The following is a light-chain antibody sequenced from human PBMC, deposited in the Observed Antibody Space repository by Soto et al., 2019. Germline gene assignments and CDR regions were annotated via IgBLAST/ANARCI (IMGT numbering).Light chain of an antibody. J-gene: IGKJ1*01. CDR3: QQYNSYSRT. CDR2: KAS. V-gene: IGKV1-5*03. Sequence: DIQMTQSPSTLSASVGDRVTITCRASQSISSWLAWYQQKPGKAPKLLIYKASILESGVPSRFSGSGSGTEFPLTLSNLQADDFATYYCQQYNSYSRTFGQGTKVEIK. CDR1: QSISSW.